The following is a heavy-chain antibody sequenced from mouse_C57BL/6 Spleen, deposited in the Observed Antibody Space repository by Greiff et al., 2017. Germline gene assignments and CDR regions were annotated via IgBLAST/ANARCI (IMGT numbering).Heavy chain of an antibody. J-gene: IGHJ4*01. CDR2: INPSSGYT. V-gene: IGHV1-4*01. CDR3: ARYSNYPYSAMDN. CDR1: GYTFTSYT. D-gene: IGHD2-5*01. Sequence: QVQLQQSGAELARPGASVKMSCKASGYTFTSYTMHWVKQRPGQGLEWIGYINPSSGYTKYNQKFKGKATLTADKSSSTAYMQLSSLTSEDSAFQNCARYSNYPYSAMDNGGKGTSVTVSS.